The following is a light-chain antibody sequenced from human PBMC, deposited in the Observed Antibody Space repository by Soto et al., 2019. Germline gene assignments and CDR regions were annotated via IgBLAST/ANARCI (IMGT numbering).Light chain of an antibody. V-gene: IGLV2-8*01. Sequence: QSALTQPPSASGSPGQSVTISCTGTSSDVGEYNYVSWYQQHPGKAPKLMLYDVNKRPSGVPDRFSGSKSGNTASLTVTGLQAEDEADYYCTSYAGSINFYVFGTGTKLTVL. CDR2: DVN. CDR3: TSYAGSINFYV. J-gene: IGLJ1*01. CDR1: SSDVGEYNY.